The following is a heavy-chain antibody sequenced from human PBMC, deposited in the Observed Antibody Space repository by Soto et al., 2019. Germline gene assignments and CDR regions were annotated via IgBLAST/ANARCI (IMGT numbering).Heavy chain of an antibody. V-gene: IGHV4-31*03. CDR1: GGSISSGGYY. J-gene: IGHJ3*02. Sequence: PSETLSLTCTVSGGSISSGGYYWSWIRQPPGKGLEWIGYIYYSGSTYYNPSLKSRVTISVDTSKNQFSLKLSSVTAADTAVYYCARNNQDYGDYVYTFDIWGQGTMVTVSS. D-gene: IGHD4-17*01. CDR3: ARNNQDYGDYVYTFDI. CDR2: IYYSGST.